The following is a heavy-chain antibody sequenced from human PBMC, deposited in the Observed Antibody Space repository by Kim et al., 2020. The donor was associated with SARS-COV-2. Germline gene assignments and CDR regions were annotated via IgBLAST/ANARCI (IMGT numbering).Heavy chain of an antibody. Sequence: GGSLRLSCAASGFTFSSYAMSWVRQAPGKGLEWVSAISGSGGSTYYADSVKGRFTISRDNSKNTLYLQMNSLRAEDTAVYYCAKDPAYSGYEIYYYYGMDVWGQGTTVTVSS. CDR1: GFTFSSYA. CDR2: ISGSGGST. V-gene: IGHV3-23*01. D-gene: IGHD5-12*01. J-gene: IGHJ6*02. CDR3: AKDPAYSGYEIYYYYGMDV.